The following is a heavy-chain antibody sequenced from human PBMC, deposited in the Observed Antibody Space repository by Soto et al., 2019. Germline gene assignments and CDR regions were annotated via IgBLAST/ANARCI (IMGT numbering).Heavy chain of an antibody. Sequence: VKVSCKASGYTFNSNGINWVRQAPGQGLEWMGWISLHNGNTNYAQELQDRVTMTTDTSTNTAFMELRSLRSDDTAIYYCATDDTDISVAGIRGYYNGMDVWGQGTTVTVSS. CDR2: ISLHNGNT. CDR3: ATDDTDISVAGIRGYYNGMDV. D-gene: IGHD6-19*01. CDR1: GYTFNSNG. J-gene: IGHJ6*02. V-gene: IGHV1-18*01.